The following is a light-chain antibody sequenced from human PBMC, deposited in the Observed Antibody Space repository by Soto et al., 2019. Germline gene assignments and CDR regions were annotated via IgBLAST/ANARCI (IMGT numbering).Light chain of an antibody. Sequence: QSALTQPASVSGSPGQSITISCTGTSSDVGGHDYVSWYQQHPGKAPKLIIYEVRNRPSGVSNRFSGSKSGNTASLTISGLQAEDEADYYCCSYTRTSNHYFFGSGTKLTVL. J-gene: IGLJ1*01. V-gene: IGLV2-14*01. CDR3: CSYTRTSNHYF. CDR1: SSDVGGHDY. CDR2: EVR.